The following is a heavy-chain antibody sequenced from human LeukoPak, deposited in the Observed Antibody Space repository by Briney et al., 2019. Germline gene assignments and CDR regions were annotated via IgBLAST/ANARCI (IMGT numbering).Heavy chain of an antibody. CDR1: GFTFSSYC. Sequence: GGSLRLSCAASGFTFSSYCMHWVRQAPGKGLVWVSRISSGGSSTSYADSVKGRFTISRDNAKNTVYLQTNSLRAEDTAVYYCARMYSSSPGFGYYYYYMDVWGKGTTVTVSS. D-gene: IGHD6-13*01. CDR3: ARMYSSSPGFGYYYYYMDV. CDR2: ISSGGSST. V-gene: IGHV3-74*01. J-gene: IGHJ6*03.